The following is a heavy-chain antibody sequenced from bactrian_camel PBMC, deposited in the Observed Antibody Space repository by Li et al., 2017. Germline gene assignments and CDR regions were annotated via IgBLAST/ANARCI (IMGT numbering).Heavy chain of an antibody. J-gene: IGHJ4*01. CDR3: AAAKGLPDLLRGGYLSASSYNY. CDR1: GYTYDTYC. Sequence: VQLVESGGGSVQAGGSLPLPCAAPGYTYDTYCMGWFRRPPGKEREGIASIDKNGKTDYADSVKGRFTISKDNRKNILYLQMNSLKPEDTAIYYCAAAKGLPDLLRGGYLSASSYNYWGRGTQVTVS. CDR2: IDKNGKT. V-gene: IGHV3S55*01. D-gene: IGHD3*01.